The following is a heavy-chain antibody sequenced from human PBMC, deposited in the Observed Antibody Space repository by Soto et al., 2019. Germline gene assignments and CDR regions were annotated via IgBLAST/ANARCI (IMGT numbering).Heavy chain of an antibody. Sequence: GGSLRLSCAASGFTFSSYWMSWVRQAPGKGLEWVANIKQDGSEKYYVDSVKGRFTISRDNAKNSLYLQMNSLRAEDTAVYYCGRGGGGLQYYFDYWGQGTLVTVSS. D-gene: IGHD3-16*01. CDR2: IKQDGSEK. CDR3: GRGGGGLQYYFDY. CDR1: GFTFSSYW. J-gene: IGHJ4*02. V-gene: IGHV3-7*03.